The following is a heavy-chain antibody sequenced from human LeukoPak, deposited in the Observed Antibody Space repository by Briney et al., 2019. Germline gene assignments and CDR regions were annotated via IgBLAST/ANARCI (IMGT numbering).Heavy chain of an antibody. V-gene: IGHV3-48*03. CDR3: ARSIAAYYFDY. CDR1: GFTFSSYE. D-gene: IGHD6-25*01. J-gene: IGHJ4*02. CDR2: ISSSGSTI. Sequence: GGSLRLSCAPSGFTFSSYEMNWGRQGPGKGLGWVSYISSSGSTIYYADSVKGRFTISRDNAKNSLYLQMNSLRAEDTAVYYCARSIAAYYFDYWVQRTLVTVSS.